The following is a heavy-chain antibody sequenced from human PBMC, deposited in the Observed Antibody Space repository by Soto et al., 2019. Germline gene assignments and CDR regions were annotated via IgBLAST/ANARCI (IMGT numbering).Heavy chain of an antibody. CDR1: GGTISSGDYY. Sequence: SETLSLTCTVSGGTISSGDYYWSWIRQHPGKGLEWIGYIYYSGSTYYNPSLKSRVTISVDTSKNQFSLNLSSVTAADTAVYFCARDIHITRVPNYYAMDVWGQGTMVAVSS. CDR3: ARDIHITRVPNYYAMDV. CDR2: IYYSGST. V-gene: IGHV4-30-4*08. D-gene: IGHD3-10*01. J-gene: IGHJ6*02.